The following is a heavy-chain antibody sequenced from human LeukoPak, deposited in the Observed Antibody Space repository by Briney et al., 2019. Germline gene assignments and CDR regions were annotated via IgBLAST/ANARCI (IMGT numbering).Heavy chain of an antibody. V-gene: IGHV3-53*01. D-gene: IGHD5-24*01. CDR2: IYSAGST. CDR3: ARGWLQFQIDY. CDR1: GFTVSSYY. J-gene: IGHJ4*02. Sequence: RAGGSLRLSCAASGFTVSSYYMTWVRQAPGKGLEWVSLIYSAGSTYYADSVKGRFTISRDNSKNTLYLQMNTLRAEDTAVYYCARGWLQFQIDYWGQGTLVTVSS.